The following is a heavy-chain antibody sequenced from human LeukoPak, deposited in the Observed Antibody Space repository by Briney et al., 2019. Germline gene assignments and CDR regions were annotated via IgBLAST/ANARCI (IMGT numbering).Heavy chain of an antibody. CDR3: ARDLGYCTSGVCHDAFDI. J-gene: IGHJ3*02. CDR2: IYYSGST. D-gene: IGHD2-8*01. CDR1: GGSISSYY. Sequence: SETLSLTCTVSGGSISSYYWSWIRQHPGKGLEWIGYIYYSGSTYYNPSLKSRVTISVDTSKNQFSLKLSSVTAADTAVYYCARDLGYCTSGVCHDAFDIWGQGTMVTVSS. V-gene: IGHV4-59*06.